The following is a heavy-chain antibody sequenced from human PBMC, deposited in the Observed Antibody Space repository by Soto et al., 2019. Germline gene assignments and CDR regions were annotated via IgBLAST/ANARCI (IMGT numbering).Heavy chain of an antibody. J-gene: IGHJ5*02. CDR1: GFSLSTSGVG. V-gene: IGHV2-5*02. Sequence: SGPKLVKTPQTLGKTCTFSGFSLSTSGVGVGWIRQPPGKALEWLALIYWDDDKRYSPSLKSRLTITKDTSKNQVVLTMTNMDPVDTATYYCAHIYNSGYDVVWFDPWGQGTLVTVSS. CDR3: AHIYNSGYDVVWFDP. D-gene: IGHD5-12*01. CDR2: IYWDDDK.